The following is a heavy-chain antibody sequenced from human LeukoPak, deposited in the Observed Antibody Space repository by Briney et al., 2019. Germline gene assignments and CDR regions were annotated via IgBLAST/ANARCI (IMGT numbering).Heavy chain of an antibody. V-gene: IGHV3-74*01. CDR3: AGGSPTSLDY. CDR1: GFTFGSYW. Sequence: GGSLRLSCAAAGFTFGSYWMHWVRQAPGKGLVWVSRITSDGRSTSHADSVRGRFTISRDNAKNTLFLQMNSLRAEDTAVYYCAGGSPTSLDYWGQGALVTVSS. J-gene: IGHJ4*02. D-gene: IGHD4-11*01. CDR2: ITSDGRST.